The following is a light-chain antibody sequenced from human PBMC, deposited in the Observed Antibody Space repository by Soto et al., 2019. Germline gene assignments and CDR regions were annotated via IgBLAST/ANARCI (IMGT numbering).Light chain of an antibody. J-gene: IGKJ2*01. V-gene: IGKV3-11*01. CDR2: DAS. CDR1: QSVGSY. Sequence: EIVLTQSPATLSLSPGERATLSCRASQSVGSYLAWYQQKPGQAPRLLIYDASSRATGIPARISGSGSGTDFTLTISSLEPEDFAVYYCQQRSNWPYTFGQGTKLEIK. CDR3: QQRSNWPYT.